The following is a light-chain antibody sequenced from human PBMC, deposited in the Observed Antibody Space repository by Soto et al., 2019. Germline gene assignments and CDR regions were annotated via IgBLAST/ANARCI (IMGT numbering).Light chain of an antibody. CDR1: QSXVHSDGIAY. J-gene: IGKJ5*01. Sequence: DVVMTESPLSLPVTLRQPASISFRSNQSXVHSDGIAYFSWFQQRPGRSPRRLIYKVSNRDSGVPARFSGSGSGTDFALKISRVEAEDVGVYYCMQGTHWPITFGQGTRLEIK. CDR3: MQGTHWPIT. V-gene: IGKV2-30*02. CDR2: KVS.